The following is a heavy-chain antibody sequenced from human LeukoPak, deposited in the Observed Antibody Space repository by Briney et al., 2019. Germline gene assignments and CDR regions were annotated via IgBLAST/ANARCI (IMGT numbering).Heavy chain of an antibody. D-gene: IGHD6-19*01. CDR3: AKAGIAVPATPEY. CDR2: ISSSGGTT. CDR1: GFTFSSYA. V-gene: IGHV3-23*01. Sequence: PGGSLRLSCATSGFTFSSYAMHWVRQAPGKGLEWVSVISSSGGTTYYSDSVRGRFIISRDNSKNTLYLQMNSLKAEDTAVYYCAKAGIAVPATPEYCGQGTQVTVSS. J-gene: IGHJ4*02.